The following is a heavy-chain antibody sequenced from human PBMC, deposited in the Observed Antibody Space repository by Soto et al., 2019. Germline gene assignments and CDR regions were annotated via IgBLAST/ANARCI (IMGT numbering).Heavy chain of an antibody. Sequence: WWSLRLSCAASVFTFSSYAMSWVRQAPGKGLEWVSGISGRGGSTHYADSVKGRFTISRDNSKNTLYVQMNSLRVEDTAVYYCAKWRYYYDSGRGYGMDVWGQGTTVTVSS. D-gene: IGHD3-10*01. CDR1: VFTFSSYA. CDR2: ISGRGGST. CDR3: AKWRYYYDSGRGYGMDV. J-gene: IGHJ6*02. V-gene: IGHV3-23*01.